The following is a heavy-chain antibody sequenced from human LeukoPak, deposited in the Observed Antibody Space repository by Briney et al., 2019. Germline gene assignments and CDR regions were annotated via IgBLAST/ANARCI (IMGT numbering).Heavy chain of an antibody. V-gene: IGHV5-10-1*01. J-gene: IGHJ6*02. CDR1: GYSITSYW. CDR2: IDPNDSYS. D-gene: IGHD2-2*01. Sequence: PGESLKISCMGSGYSITSYWICCLRQMPGKGLEWMGTIDPNDSYSDYSPSFQGHITISADKSIATAYLQWSSLKASDTAMYYCARHPDCTRTSCYVDYYGMDLWGQGTPVTVSS. CDR3: ARHPDCTRTSCYVDYYGMDL.